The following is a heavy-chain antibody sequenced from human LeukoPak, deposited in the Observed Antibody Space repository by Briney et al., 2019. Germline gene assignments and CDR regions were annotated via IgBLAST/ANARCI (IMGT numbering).Heavy chain of an antibody. CDR1: GDSISSYS. CDR3: ARQTRYNYGPAFDF. D-gene: IGHD5-18*01. Sequence: SETLSLTCTVSGDSISSYSWSWIRLPPGKGLEGIGDIYNSGNTNYNPSLKSRVTMSVSTSKNQFSLSLSSVTAADTAVYYCARQTRYNYGPAFDFWGQGALVTVSS. J-gene: IGHJ4*02. V-gene: IGHV4-59*08. CDR2: IYNSGNT.